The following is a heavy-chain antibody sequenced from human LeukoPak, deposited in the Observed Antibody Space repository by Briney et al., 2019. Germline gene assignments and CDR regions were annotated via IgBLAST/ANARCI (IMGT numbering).Heavy chain of an antibody. CDR1: GGSFSGYY. CDR3: ARPAEAAAGRFTFDY. D-gene: IGHD6-13*01. V-gene: IGHV4-34*01. CDR2: INHSGST. J-gene: IGHJ4*02. Sequence: SETLSLTCAVYGGSFSGYYWSWIRQPPGKGLEWIGEINHSGSTNYNPSLKSRVTISVDTSKNQFSLKLSSVTAADTAVYYCARPAEAAAGRFTFDYWGQGTLVTVSS.